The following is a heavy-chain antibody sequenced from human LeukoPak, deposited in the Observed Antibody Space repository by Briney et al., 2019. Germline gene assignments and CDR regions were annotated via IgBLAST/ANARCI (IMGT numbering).Heavy chain of an antibody. V-gene: IGHV1-2*02. D-gene: IGHD3-3*01. CDR1: GYTFTGYY. CDR2: INPNSGGT. Sequence: GASVKVSCKASGYTFTGYYMHWVRQAPGQGLEWMGWINPNSGGTNYAQKFQGRVTMTRDTSTSTVYMELSSLRSEDTAVYYCASERSGYHRVDYWGQGTLVTVSS. J-gene: IGHJ4*02. CDR3: ASERSGYHRVDY.